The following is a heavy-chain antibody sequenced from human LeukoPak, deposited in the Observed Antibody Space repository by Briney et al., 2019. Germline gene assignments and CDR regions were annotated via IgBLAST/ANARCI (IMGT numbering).Heavy chain of an antibody. CDR2: IYYSGST. J-gene: IGHJ6*03. CDR1: GGSISSYY. CDR3: ARDRNFAVAGEDSYMDV. Sequence: SETLSLTCTVSGGSISSYYSSWIRQPPGKGLEWIGYIYYSGSTNYNPSLKSRVTISVDTSKNQFSLKLSSVTAADTAVYYCARDRNFAVAGEDSYMDVWGKGTTVTVSS. D-gene: IGHD6-19*01. V-gene: IGHV4-59*01.